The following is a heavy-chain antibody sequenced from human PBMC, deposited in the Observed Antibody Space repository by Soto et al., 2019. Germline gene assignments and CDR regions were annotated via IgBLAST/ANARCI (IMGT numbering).Heavy chain of an antibody. V-gene: IGHV1-69*02. CDR1: GGTFSSYT. D-gene: IGHD6-19*01. Sequence: QVQLVQSGAEVKKPGSSVKVSCKASGGTFSSYTISWVRQAPGQGLEWMGRIIPILGIANYAQKFQGRVTIXAHKSTSTAGRELSSLRSEDTAGYYCASAGAVAPDYWGQGTLVTVSS. J-gene: IGHJ4*02. CDR2: IIPILGIA. CDR3: ASAGAVAPDY.